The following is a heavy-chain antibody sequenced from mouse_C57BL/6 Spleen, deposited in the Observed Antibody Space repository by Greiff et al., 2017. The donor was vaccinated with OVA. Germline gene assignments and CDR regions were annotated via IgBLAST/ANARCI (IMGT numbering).Heavy chain of an antibody. J-gene: IGHJ4*01. V-gene: IGHV1-42*01. CDR1: GYSFTGYY. Sequence: VQLKQSGPELVKPGASVKISCKASGYSFTGYYMNWVKQSPEKSLEWIGEINPSTGGTTYNQKFKAKATLTVDKSSSTAYMQLKSLTSEDSAVYYCASGSSPYAMDYWGQGTSVTVSS. D-gene: IGHD1-1*01. CDR3: ASGSSPYAMDY. CDR2: INPSTGGT.